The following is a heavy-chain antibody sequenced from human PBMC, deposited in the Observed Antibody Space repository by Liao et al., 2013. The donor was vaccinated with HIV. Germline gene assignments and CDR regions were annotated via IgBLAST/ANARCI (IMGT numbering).Heavy chain of an antibody. Sequence: QAQLQESGPGLVKPSETLSLTCIVSRGSFTTHYWTWIRQPPGKGLEWIGNIYYGGSTSYNASLRSRVTISMDTSKTQFSLTLISVTGADTAVYYCARDTNFWSGSGGVDLWGQGTLVTVSP. D-gene: IGHD3-3*01. V-gene: IGHV4-59*11. CDR3: ARDTNFWSGSGGVDL. CDR2: IYYGGST. J-gene: IGHJ5*02. CDR1: RGSFTTHY.